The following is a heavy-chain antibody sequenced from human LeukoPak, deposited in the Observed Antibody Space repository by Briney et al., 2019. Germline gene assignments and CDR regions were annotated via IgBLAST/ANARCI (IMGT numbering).Heavy chain of an antibody. CDR2: IYYSGST. J-gene: IGHJ4*02. CDR3: ARGTKGSDLSGFGC. Sequence: SETLSLTCTVSGGSVSSGSYYWSWIRQPPGKGLEWIGYIYYSGSTNYNPSLKSRVTISVDTSKDQFSLKLSSVTAADTAVYYCARGTKGSDLSGFGCWGEGTLVSVSS. V-gene: IGHV4-61*01. D-gene: IGHD3-3*01. CDR1: GGSVSSGSYY.